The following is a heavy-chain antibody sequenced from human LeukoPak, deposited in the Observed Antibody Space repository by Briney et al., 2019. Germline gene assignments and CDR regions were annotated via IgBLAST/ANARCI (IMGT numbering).Heavy chain of an antibody. Sequence: GESLKISCKNSGYSFTSYWIGWVRQMPGKGLEWMGIIYPDDSDTRYSPSFQGQVTISADKSISTAYLQWSRLKASDTAIYYCAKVAGGSSSYFDYWGQGTLVTVSS. J-gene: IGHJ4*02. D-gene: IGHD6-6*01. CDR1: GYSFTSYW. CDR2: IYPDDSDT. CDR3: AKVAGGSSSYFDY. V-gene: IGHV5-51*01.